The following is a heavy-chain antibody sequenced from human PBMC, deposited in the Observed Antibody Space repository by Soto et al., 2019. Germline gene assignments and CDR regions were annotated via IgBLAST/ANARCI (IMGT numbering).Heavy chain of an antibody. V-gene: IGHV1-18*04. D-gene: IGHD4-17*01. CDR3: ARDSTNDYGGYWLDS. J-gene: IGHJ5*01. Sequence: QVQLVQSGAEVKKPGASVKVSCKASGYTFTNYGISWVRQAPGQGLEWMGWISAYNGHLKYAQNFQDRVTITTDTPATAACMELRSLRSDDTAVYYCARDSTNDYGGYWLDSWGQGALVTDSS. CDR2: ISAYNGHL. CDR1: GYTFTNYG.